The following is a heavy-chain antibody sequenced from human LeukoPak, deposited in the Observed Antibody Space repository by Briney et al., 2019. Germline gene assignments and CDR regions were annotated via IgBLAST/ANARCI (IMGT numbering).Heavy chain of an antibody. CDR1: GFTFSSYS. CDR2: ISSSSSTI. V-gene: IGHV3-48*01. J-gene: IGHJ3*02. Sequence: TGGSLRLSCAASGFTFSSYSMNWVRQAPGKGLEWVSYISSSSSTIYYADSVKGRFTISRDDAKNSLYLQMNSLRAEDTAVYYCARLQSGYSSVRDAFDIWGQGTMVTVSS. CDR3: ARLQSGYSSVRDAFDI. D-gene: IGHD6-19*01.